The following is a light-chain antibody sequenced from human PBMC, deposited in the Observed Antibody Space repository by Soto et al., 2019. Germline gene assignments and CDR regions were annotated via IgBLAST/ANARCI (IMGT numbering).Light chain of an antibody. V-gene: IGKV3-15*01. CDR3: QQYKDWPSNT. Sequence: EIVMTQSPVILSVSPGERATLSCRASQSVGANLAWYQHKPGQAPRLLVYDAATRATGIPARFSGSGSGTEFTLTINSLQSEDFGLYYCQQYKDWPSNTFGQGTKLEIK. CDR2: DAA. J-gene: IGKJ2*01. CDR1: QSVGAN.